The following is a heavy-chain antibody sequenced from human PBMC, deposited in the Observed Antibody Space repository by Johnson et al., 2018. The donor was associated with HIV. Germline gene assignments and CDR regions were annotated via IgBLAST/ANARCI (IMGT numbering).Heavy chain of an antibody. Sequence: HVQLVESGGGVVQPGGSLRLSCAASGFTFSSYGMHWVRQAPGKGLEWVAFIRYDGSNKYYADSVKGRFTISRDNSKNTLYLQMNSLRAEDTAVYYCARVLFNFWSGYSDAFDIWGQGTMVTVSS. CDR3: ARVLFNFWSGYSDAFDI. J-gene: IGHJ3*02. CDR1: GFTFSSYG. D-gene: IGHD3-3*01. V-gene: IGHV3-30*02. CDR2: IRYDGSNK.